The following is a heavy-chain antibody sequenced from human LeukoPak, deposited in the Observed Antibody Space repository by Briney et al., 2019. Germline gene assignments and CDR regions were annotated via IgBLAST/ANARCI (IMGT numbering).Heavy chain of an antibody. J-gene: IGHJ6*02. CDR3: ATVAATTDGYYYGMDV. V-gene: IGHV1-18*01. CDR1: GYTFTSYG. Sequence: ASVKVSCKASGYTFTSYGISWVRQAPGQGLEWMGWISAYNGNTNYAQKFQGRVTMTTDTSTSTAYMELRSLRSDDTAVYYCATVAATTDGYYYGMDVWGQGTTVTVSS. D-gene: IGHD2-15*01. CDR2: ISAYNGNT.